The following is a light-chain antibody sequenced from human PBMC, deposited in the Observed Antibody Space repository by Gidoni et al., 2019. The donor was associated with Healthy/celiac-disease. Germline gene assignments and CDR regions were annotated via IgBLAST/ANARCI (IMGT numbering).Light chain of an antibody. CDR2: GAS. V-gene: IGKV3-20*01. CDR3: QQYGSSPLFP. Sequence: EIVLTQSPGTLSLSPGERATLSCRASQSVSSSYLAWYPQKPGQAPRLLIYGASSRATGIPDRFSGSGSGTDFTLTISRLEPEDFAVYYCQQYGSSPLFPFGPWTKVDIK. CDR1: QSVSSSY. J-gene: IGKJ3*01.